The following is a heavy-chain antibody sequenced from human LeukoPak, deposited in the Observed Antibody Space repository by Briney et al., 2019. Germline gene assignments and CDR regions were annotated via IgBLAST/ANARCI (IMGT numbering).Heavy chain of an antibody. CDR1: GFTLTNYA. CDR3: ARDQRYSGRLFDP. D-gene: IGHD1-26*01. J-gene: IGHJ5*02. Sequence: GGSLRLSCAASGFTLTNYAMTWVRQAPGKGLEWVSSISTSGGSTYYADSVKGRFTISRDNAKNTLYLQMSSLRAEDTAVYYCARDQRYSGRLFDPWGQGTLVTVSS. V-gene: IGHV3-23*01. CDR2: ISTSGGST.